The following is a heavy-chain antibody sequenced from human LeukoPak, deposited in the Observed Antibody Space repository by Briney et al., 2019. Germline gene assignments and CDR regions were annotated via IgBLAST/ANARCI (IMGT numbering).Heavy chain of an antibody. D-gene: IGHD3-22*01. CDR2: IVVRSGNT. J-gene: IGHJ5*02. Sequence: GTSVKVSCKASGFTFTSSAMQWVRQARGQRLEWIGWIVVRSGNTNYAQKFQERVIITRDMSTSTAYMELSSLRSEDAAVYYCAADSSGYYSFDPWGQGTLVTVSS. V-gene: IGHV1-58*02. CDR3: AADSSGYYSFDP. CDR1: GFTFTSSA.